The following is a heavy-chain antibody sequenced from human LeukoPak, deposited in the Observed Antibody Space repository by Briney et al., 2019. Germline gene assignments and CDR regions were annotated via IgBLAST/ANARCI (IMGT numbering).Heavy chain of an antibody. J-gene: IGHJ4*02. D-gene: IGHD1-1*01. CDR3: EDWKLVAY. Sequence: GGSLRLSCAASGLTFSSYDMSWVRQAPGKGLEWVSAISPSGDRSYYADSVKGRFTISRDNSKNTVYLQMSGLKVEDTAVYYCEDWKLVAYWGQGTLVTVSA. V-gene: IGHV3-23*01. CDR2: ISPSGDRS. CDR1: GLTFSSYD.